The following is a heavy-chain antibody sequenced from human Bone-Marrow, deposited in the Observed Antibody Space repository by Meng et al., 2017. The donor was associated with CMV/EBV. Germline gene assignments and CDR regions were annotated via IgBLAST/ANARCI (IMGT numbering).Heavy chain of an antibody. CDR2: SYYSGST. Sequence: SETLSLTCTVSGGSISSGDYYWSCIRQPPGKGLEWIGYSYYSGSTNYNPSLKSRVTISVDTSKNQLSLKLSSGTAADPAVYYWARDEGGVVLGAFDIWGQGTMVTFSS. J-gene: IGHJ3*02. CDR1: GGSISSGDYY. CDR3: ARDEGGVVLGAFDI. V-gene: IGHV4-61*08. D-gene: IGHD3-10*01.